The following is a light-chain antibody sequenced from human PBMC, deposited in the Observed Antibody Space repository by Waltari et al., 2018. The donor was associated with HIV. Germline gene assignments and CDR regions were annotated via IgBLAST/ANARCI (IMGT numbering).Light chain of an antibody. Sequence: QSALTQPASVSGSPGQSITISCTGTSSDVGSYNLVSWYQQHPGKAPKLMIYEVSKRPSGVSKRFSGSKSGNTASLTISGLQAEDEADYYCAAWDDSLNAWVFGGGTKLTVL. CDR2: EVS. V-gene: IGLV2-23*02. CDR3: AAWDDSLNAWV. CDR1: SSDVGSYNL. J-gene: IGLJ3*02.